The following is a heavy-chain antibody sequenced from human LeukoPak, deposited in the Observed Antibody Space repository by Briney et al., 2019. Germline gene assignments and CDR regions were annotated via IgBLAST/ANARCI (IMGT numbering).Heavy chain of an antibody. CDR1: GGSISSSNW. J-gene: IGHJ3*02. CDR2: IYHSGST. V-gene: IGHV4-4*02. CDR3: ARAHDYGDYVRAFDI. D-gene: IGHD4-17*01. Sequence: SETLSLTCAVSGGSISSSNWWSWVRQPPGKGLEWIGEIYHSGSTNYNPSLKSRVTISVDKSKNQFSLKLSSVTAADTAVYYCARAHDYGDYVRAFDIWGQGTMVTVSS.